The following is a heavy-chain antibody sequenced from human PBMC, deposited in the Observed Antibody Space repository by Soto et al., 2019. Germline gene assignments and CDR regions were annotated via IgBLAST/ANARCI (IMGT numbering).Heavy chain of an antibody. D-gene: IGHD3-22*01. V-gene: IGHV1-69*01. CDR1: GGTFSSYA. J-gene: IGHJ4*02. Sequence: QVQLVQSGAEVKKPGSSVKVSCKASGGTFSSYAISWVRQAPGQGLEWMGGIIPIFGTANYAQKFQGRVTITADESTSTEYIELSSLRSEDTAVYYCESDLEYYYDSSGYSGYFDYWGQGTLVTVSS. CDR2: IIPIFGTA. CDR3: ESDLEYYYDSSGYSGYFDY.